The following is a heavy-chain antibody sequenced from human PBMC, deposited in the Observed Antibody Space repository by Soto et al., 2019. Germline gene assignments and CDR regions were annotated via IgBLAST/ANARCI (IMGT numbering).Heavy chain of an antibody. CDR2: MNPNSGNT. Sequence: QVLLVQSGAAVKKPGASVKVSCKASGYTFTSYDINWVRQATGQGLEWMGWMNPNSGNTGYAQKFQGRVTMTRNTSISTAYMELSSLRSEDTAVYYCARGTRITIIGVVIGGHAFDICRQGTMVTVSS. D-gene: IGHD3-3*01. J-gene: IGHJ3*02. V-gene: IGHV1-8*01. CDR1: GYTFTSYD. CDR3: ARGTRITIIGVVIGGHAFDI.